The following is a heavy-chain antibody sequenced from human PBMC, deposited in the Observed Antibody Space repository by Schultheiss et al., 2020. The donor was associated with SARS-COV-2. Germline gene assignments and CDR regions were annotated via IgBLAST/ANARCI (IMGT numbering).Heavy chain of an antibody. CDR2: IKSKTDGGTT. J-gene: IGHJ6*02. CDR3: TTGFPGDYDILTGYQFDYYYYGMDV. CDR1: GFTFSGYW. D-gene: IGHD3-9*01. Sequence: GGSLRLSCAASGFTFSGYWMSWVRQAPGKGLEWVGRIKSKTDGGTTDYAAPVKGRFTISRDDSKNTLYLQMNSLKTEDTAVYYCTTGFPGDYDILTGYQFDYYYYGMDVWGQGTTVTVSS. V-gene: IGHV3-15*01.